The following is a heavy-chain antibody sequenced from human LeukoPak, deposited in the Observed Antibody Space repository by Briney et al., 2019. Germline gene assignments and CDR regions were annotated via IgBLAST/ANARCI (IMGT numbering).Heavy chain of an antibody. J-gene: IGHJ3*02. Sequence: GSLRLSCAASGFTFSNYAMSWVRQAPGKGLGWVSAISRSGTDTYYADSVKGRFTISRDNSRNTLYLQMNSLRAEDTAVYFCALYCSGGSCYSIGGAFDIWGQGTLVTVSS. V-gene: IGHV3-23*01. CDR2: ISRSGTDT. D-gene: IGHD2-15*01. CDR1: GFTFSNYA. CDR3: ALYCSGGSCYSIGGAFDI.